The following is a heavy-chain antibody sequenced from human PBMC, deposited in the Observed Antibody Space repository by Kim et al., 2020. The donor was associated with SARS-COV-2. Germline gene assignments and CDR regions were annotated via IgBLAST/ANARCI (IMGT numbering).Heavy chain of an antibody. D-gene: IGHD3-10*01. Sequence: GGSLRLSCVASGFTPSSYAMSWVRQAPGKGLEWVSTVSASGGNTFYANSVKGRFTISRDNSKNTLYLQMNSLGAEDTAVYHCAKKYFGSGTSPFDYWGQGTLVTVSS. CDR2: VSASGGNT. CDR1: GFTPSSYA. CDR3: AKKYFGSGTSPFDY. V-gene: IGHV3-23*01. J-gene: IGHJ4*02.